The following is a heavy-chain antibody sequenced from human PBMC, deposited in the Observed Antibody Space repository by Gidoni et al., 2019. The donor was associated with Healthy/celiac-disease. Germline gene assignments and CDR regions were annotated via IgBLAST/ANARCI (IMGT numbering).Heavy chain of an antibody. CDR1: VFTFSSYW. J-gene: IGHJ3*02. CDR2: IKQDGSEK. CDR3: AREVTWINAFDI. V-gene: IGHV3-7*03. D-gene: IGHD3-16*01. Sequence: EVQLVESVGGFVQPGGSLRLSCASSVFTFSSYWMSWVRQAPGKGLEWVANIKQDGSEKYYVDSVKGRFTISRDNAKNSLYLQMNSLRAEDTAVYYCAREVTWINAFDIWGQGTMVTVSS.